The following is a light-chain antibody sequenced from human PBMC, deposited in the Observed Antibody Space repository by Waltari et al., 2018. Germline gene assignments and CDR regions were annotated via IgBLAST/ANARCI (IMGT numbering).Light chain of an antibody. J-gene: IGLJ2*01. Sequence: SYMLTPTPSVSVAPGQTARSTCGVDDLGDRSVHWCQQRPGQAPVSVIYYDTDRPSGIPDRFSGSHSGDTATLIISRVEAGDEADYYCQVWDSSRHHVIFGGGTRLTVL. CDR1: DLGDRS. CDR3: QVWDSSRHHVI. CDR2: YDT. V-gene: IGLV3-21*04.